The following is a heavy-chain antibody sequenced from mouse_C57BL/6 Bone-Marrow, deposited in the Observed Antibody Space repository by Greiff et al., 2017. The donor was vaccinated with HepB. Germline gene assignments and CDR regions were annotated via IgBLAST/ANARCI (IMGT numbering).Heavy chain of an antibody. J-gene: IGHJ2*01. V-gene: IGHV1-54*01. D-gene: IGHD2-3*01. CDR2: INPGSGGT. CDR3: ARGRDGYYPYYFDY. CDR1: GYAFTNYL. Sequence: VQLQESGAELVRPGTSVKVSCKASGYAFTNYLIEWVKQRPGQGLEWIGVINPGSGGTNYNEKFKGKVTLTADKSSSTAYMQLSSLTAEDSAVYFCARGRDGYYPYYFDYWGQGTTLTVSS.